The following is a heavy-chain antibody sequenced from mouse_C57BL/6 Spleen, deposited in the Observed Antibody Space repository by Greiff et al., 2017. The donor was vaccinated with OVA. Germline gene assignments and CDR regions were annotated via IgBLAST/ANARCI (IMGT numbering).Heavy chain of an antibody. CDR3: ARSRYNGSSTLFDY. CDR2: IYPGDGDT. D-gene: IGHD1-1*01. V-gene: IGHV1-80*01. Sequence: VQLQQSGAELVKPGASVKISCKASGYAFSSYWMNWVKQRPGKGLEWIGQIYPGDGDTNYNGKFKGKATLTADKSSSTAYMQLSSLPSEDSAVDFYARSRYNGSSTLFDYWGQGTTLTVSS. CDR1: GYAFSSYW. J-gene: IGHJ2*01.